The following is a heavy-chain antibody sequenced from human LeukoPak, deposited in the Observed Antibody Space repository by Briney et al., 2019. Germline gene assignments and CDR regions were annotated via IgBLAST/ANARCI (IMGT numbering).Heavy chain of an antibody. V-gene: IGHV1-18*01. D-gene: IGHD3-10*01. J-gene: IGHJ4*02. CDR2: ISGYDGNT. CDR1: GYAFSSYG. CDR3: ARDAYGSGKGYFDY. Sequence: GASVTVSCKASGYAFSSYGFSWVRQAPGQGLEWMGWISGYDGNTKSVDKLQGRVTLTTDTSTSTAYLELRSLTSDDTAVYYCARDAYGSGKGYFDYWGQGTLVTVSS.